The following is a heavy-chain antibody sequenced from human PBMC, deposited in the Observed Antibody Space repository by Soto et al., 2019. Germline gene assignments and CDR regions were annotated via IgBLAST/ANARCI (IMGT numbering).Heavy chain of an antibody. Sequence: ASVKVSCKASGYAFTSYGISWVRQAPGQGLEWMGWISAYNGNTNYAQKLEGRVTMTTDTSTGTAYMELRSLRSDDTAVYYCARVTTWDWFDPWGQGTLVTVSS. CDR1: GYAFTSYG. V-gene: IGHV1-18*01. CDR3: ARVTTWDWFDP. J-gene: IGHJ5*02. CDR2: ISAYNGNT. D-gene: IGHD1-1*01.